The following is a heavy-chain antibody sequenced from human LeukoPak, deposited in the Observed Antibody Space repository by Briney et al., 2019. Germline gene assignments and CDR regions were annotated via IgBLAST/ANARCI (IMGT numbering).Heavy chain of an antibody. CDR3: AKDRLWLSGNLDY. J-gene: IGHJ4*02. Sequence: GGSLRLPCAASGFAFDNYAMHWVRQAPGKGLEWVSAISGSGGSTYYADSVKGRFTISRDNSKNTLYLQMNSLRAEDTAVYYCAKDRLWLSGNLDYWGQGTLVTVSS. CDR1: GFAFDNYA. CDR2: ISGSGGST. V-gene: IGHV3-23*01. D-gene: IGHD3-10*01.